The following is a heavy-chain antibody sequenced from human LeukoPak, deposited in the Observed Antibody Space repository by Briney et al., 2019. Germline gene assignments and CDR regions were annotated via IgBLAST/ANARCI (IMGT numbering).Heavy chain of an antibody. CDR1: GFNFSSYG. D-gene: IGHD6-13*01. CDR2: IWYDGSNK. V-gene: IGHV3-33*06. J-gene: IGHJ4*02. Sequence: GRSLRLSCAASGFNFSSYGMHWVRQAPGKGLEWVAVIWYDGSNKYYADSVKGRFTISRDNSKNTLYLLMNSPRAEDTAVYYCAKIGHSNPFDYWGQGTLVTVSS. CDR3: AKIGHSNPFDY.